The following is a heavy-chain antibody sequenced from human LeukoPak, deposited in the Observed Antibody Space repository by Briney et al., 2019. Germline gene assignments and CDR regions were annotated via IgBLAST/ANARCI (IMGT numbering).Heavy chain of an antibody. V-gene: IGHV3-11*01. J-gene: IGHJ6*02. CDR3: ARGGSWFGELKGRYYYYGMDV. CDR2: ISSSGSTI. Sequence: GGSLRLSCAASGFTFRDYYMSWIRQAPGKGLEWVSYISSSGSTIYYADSVKGRFTISRDNAKNSLYLQMNSLRAEDTAVYYCARGGSWFGELKGRYYYYGMDVWGQGTTVTVSS. D-gene: IGHD3-10*01. CDR1: GFTFRDYY.